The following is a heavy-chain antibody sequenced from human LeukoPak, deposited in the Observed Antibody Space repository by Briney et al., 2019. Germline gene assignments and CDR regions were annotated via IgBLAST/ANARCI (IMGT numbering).Heavy chain of an antibody. CDR3: ARGVAVAGGFAFDY. CDR2: IWYDGSNK. Sequence: SGESLRLSCAASGFTFSSYGMHWVRQAPGKGLEWVAVIWYDGSNKYYADSVKGRFTISRDNSKNTLYLQMNSLRAEDTAVYYCARGVAVAGGFAFDYWGQGTLVTVSS. J-gene: IGHJ4*02. V-gene: IGHV3-33*01. CDR1: GFTFSSYG. D-gene: IGHD6-19*01.